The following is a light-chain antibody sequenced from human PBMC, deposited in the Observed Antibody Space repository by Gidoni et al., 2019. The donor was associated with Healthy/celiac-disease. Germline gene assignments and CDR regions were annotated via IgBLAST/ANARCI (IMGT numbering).Light chain of an antibody. V-gene: IGLV3-1*01. CDR2: QDS. CDR1: KLGDKY. J-gene: IGLJ2*01. CDR3: QAWDSSNVV. Sequence: SYELTQPPSVSVSPGQTASITCSGDKLGDKYACWYQQKPGQSPVLVIYQDSKRPSGLPERFSGSNSGNTATLTISGTQAMDGADYYCQAWDSSNVVFGGGTKLTVL.